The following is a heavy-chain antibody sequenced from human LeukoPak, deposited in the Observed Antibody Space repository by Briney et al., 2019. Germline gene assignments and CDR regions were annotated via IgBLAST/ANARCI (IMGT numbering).Heavy chain of an antibody. D-gene: IGHD5-24*01. J-gene: IGHJ6*04. CDR3: ARTTIWYYYYGMDV. CDR1: GDSFTSNY. V-gene: IGHV5-51*01. Sequence: TPTNASGDSFTSNYICRWIQMPPENLLEMGMIYPCDSGTRYSPSFQGQVTISADKSISTAYLQWSSLKASDTAMYYCARTTIWYYYYGMDVWGKGTTVTVSS. CDR2: IYPCDSGT.